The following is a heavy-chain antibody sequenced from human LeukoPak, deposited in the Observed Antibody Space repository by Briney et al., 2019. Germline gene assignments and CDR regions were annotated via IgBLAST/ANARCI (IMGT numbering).Heavy chain of an antibody. CDR1: GYTFTSYY. Sequence: ASVKVSCKASGYTFTSYYMHWVRQAPGQGPEWMGMINPSGGSTGYAQKFQARVTMTRDTSTSTVYMELSSLRSEDTAVYYCARGLVAAATLDYWGQGTLVTVSS. V-gene: IGHV1-46*01. J-gene: IGHJ4*02. D-gene: IGHD6-25*01. CDR2: INPSGGST. CDR3: ARGLVAAATLDY.